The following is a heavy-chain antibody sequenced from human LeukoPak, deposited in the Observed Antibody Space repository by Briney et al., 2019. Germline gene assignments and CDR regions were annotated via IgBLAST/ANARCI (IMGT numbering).Heavy chain of an antibody. D-gene: IGHD3-22*01. CDR3: AKMVLYDSSGYPRDY. V-gene: IGHV1-58*01. Sequence: KVSCKASGFTFTSSAVQWVRQARGQRLERIGWIVVGSGNTNYAQKFQERVTITRDMSTSTAYMELSSLRSEDTAVYYCAKMVLYDSSGYPRDYWGQGTLVTVSS. J-gene: IGHJ4*02. CDR2: IVVGSGNT. CDR1: GFTFTSSA.